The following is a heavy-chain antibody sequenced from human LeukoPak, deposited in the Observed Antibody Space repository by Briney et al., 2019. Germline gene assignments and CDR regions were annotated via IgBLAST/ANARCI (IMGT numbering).Heavy chain of an antibody. V-gene: IGHV3-30*02. J-gene: IGHJ4*02. CDR3: ARGRRGAAGTCDY. CDR2: IRYDGSNK. Sequence: GGSLRLSCSASGFTFSTYGMHWVRQAPGKGLEWVAFIRYDGSNKYYADSVKGRFTISRDNSKNTLYLQMNGLRAEDTAVYYCARGRRGAAGTCDYWGQGTLVTVSS. D-gene: IGHD6-13*01. CDR1: GFTFSTYG.